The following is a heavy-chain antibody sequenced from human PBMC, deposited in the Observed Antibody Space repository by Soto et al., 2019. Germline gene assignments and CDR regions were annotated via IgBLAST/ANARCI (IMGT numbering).Heavy chain of an antibody. CDR3: SRSLNS. J-gene: IGHJ4*02. Sequence: WGSLRLSCAASGFTFSSFWMDWVRQAPGKGLEWVANISPDGSEKHYVDSVKGRFTISRDNARNSLYLQMSSLTAEDSALYYCSRSLNSWGQGTRVTVSS. CDR2: ISPDGSEK. V-gene: IGHV3-7*01. CDR1: GFTFSSFW.